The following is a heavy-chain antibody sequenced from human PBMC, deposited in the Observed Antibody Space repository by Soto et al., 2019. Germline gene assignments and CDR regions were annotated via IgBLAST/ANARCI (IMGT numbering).Heavy chain of an antibody. D-gene: IGHD5-12*01. CDR3: ARGRYSGYDYAFDI. CDR2: IYYSGST. J-gene: IGHJ3*02. Sequence: SETLSLTCTVSGGSTSSYYWSWIRQPPGKGLEWIGYIYYSGSTNYNPSLKSRVTISIDTSKNQFSLKLSSVAAADTAVYYCARGRYSGYDYAFDIWGQGTMVTVS. V-gene: IGHV4-59*01. CDR1: GGSTSSYY.